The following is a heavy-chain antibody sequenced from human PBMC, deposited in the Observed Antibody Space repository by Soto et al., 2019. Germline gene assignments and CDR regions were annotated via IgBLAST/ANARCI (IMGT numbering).Heavy chain of an antibody. J-gene: IGHJ6*02. V-gene: IGHV3-74*01. CDR1: GFTFSSYW. CDR2: INSDGSST. D-gene: IGHD3-10*01. Sequence: GGSLRLSCAASGFTFSSYWMHWVRQAPGKGLVRVSRINSDGSSTSYADSVKGRFTISRDNAKNTLYLQMNSLRAEDTAVYYCARDPREVYYGSGSYYKGPVYYGMDVWGQGTTVTVSS. CDR3: ARDPREVYYGSGSYYKGPVYYGMDV.